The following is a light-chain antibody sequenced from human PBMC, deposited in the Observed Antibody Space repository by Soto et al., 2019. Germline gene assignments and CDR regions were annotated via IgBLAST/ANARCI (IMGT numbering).Light chain of an antibody. CDR1: QSISSN. CDR3: QQYNNWPPV. CDR2: GAS. V-gene: IGKV3-15*01. J-gene: IGKJ1*01. Sequence: EIVMTQSPATLSVSPGERATLSCRASQSISSNLAWYQQKPGQAPRLLIYGASTRATGIPARFSGSGSGTEFTLTISSLQSEDFAVYCCQQYNNWPPVFGQGTEVEIK.